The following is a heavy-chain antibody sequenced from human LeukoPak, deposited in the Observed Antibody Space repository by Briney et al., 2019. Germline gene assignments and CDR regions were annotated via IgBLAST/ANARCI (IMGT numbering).Heavy chain of an antibody. Sequence: GGPLRLSCATSGFTFSSYAMSWVRQAPGKGLEWVSAVSGSGDGTYYADSVKGRFTISRDNSKNTLYLQMNSLRAEDTAVYYCVKSLITMVRGDFDYWGQGTLVTVSS. V-gene: IGHV3-23*01. J-gene: IGHJ4*02. CDR2: VSGSGDGT. D-gene: IGHD3-10*01. CDR3: VKSLITMVRGDFDY. CDR1: GFTFSSYA.